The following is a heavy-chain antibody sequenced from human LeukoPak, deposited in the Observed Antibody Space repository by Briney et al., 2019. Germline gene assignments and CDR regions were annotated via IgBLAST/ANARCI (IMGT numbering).Heavy chain of an antibody. CDR3: ARQRYRSSTSCDVIFDY. J-gene: IGHJ4*02. CDR1: GYSFTSYW. D-gene: IGHD2-2*01. V-gene: IGHV5-51*01. CDR2: IYPGDSDT. Sequence: GESLKISCKGSGYSFTSYWIGWVRQMPGKGLEWMGIIYPGDSDTRYSPSFQGQVTISADKSISTAYLQWSSLKASDTAMYYCARQRYRSSTSCDVIFDYWGQGTLVTVSS.